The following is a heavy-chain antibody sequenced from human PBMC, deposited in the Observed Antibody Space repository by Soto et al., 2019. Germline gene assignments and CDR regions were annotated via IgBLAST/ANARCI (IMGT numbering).Heavy chain of an antibody. D-gene: IGHD3-10*01. J-gene: IGHJ6*02. CDR3: ALWFGESDYYGMDV. V-gene: IGHV1-18*01. CDR2: INRYNGIT. CDR1: ASDG. Sequence: ASVNGSCKVPASDGITWVLQARGQGLEWMGWINRYNGITNYAYEFQGRVTMTIDTTTRTGYMELRSLRSDDTAVYYCALWFGESDYYGMDVWGQGTTVTVSS.